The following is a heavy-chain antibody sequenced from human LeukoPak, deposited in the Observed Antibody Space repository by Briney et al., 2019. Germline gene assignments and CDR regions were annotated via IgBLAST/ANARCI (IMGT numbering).Heavy chain of an antibody. CDR2: ISSTDAGT. CDR1: GFSLSSYA. Sequence: GGSLRLSCAASGFSLSSYAMSWVRQAPGKGLEWVSAISSTDAGTYHADSVRGRFTISRDSSKNTLYLQMNSLRAEDTAVYYCAELGITMIGGVWGKGTTVTISS. V-gene: IGHV3-23*01. J-gene: IGHJ6*04. D-gene: IGHD3-10*02. CDR3: AELGITMIGGV.